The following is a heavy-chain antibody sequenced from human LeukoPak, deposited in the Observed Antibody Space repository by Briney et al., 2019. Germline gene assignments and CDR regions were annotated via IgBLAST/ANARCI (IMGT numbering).Heavy chain of an antibody. CDR3: AIYSGYSSFFDY. Sequence: GGSLRLSCAASGFTFSSYSMNWVRQAPGKGLEWVSSISSSSSYIYYADSVKGRFTISRDNAKNSLYLQMNSLRAEDTAVYYCAIYSGYSSFFDYWGQGTLVTVSS. J-gene: IGHJ4*02. CDR2: ISSSSSYI. CDR1: GFTFSSYS. V-gene: IGHV3-21*01. D-gene: IGHD6-13*01.